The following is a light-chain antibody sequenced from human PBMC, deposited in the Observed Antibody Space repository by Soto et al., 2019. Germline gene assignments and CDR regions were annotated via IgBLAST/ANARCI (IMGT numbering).Light chain of an antibody. CDR3: VSYTSSTTYV. CDR1: SSDVGGYNS. Sequence: QSVLTQPASVSGSPGQSITISCTGTSSDVGGYNSVSWYQQHPGKAPKLVIYEVTNRPSGISNRFSGSKSGNTASLTISGLQAEDEADYYCVSYTSSTTYVFGTGTKVTVL. V-gene: IGLV2-14*01. J-gene: IGLJ1*01. CDR2: EVT.